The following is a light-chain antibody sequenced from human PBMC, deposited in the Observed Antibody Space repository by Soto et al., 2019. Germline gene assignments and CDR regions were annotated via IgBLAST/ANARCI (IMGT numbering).Light chain of an antibody. V-gene: IGLV1-40*01. CDR1: SSNIGAGYD. CDR3: QSYDSSLSGFGV. Sequence: QSVLTQPPSVSGAPGQRVTISCTGSSSNIGAGYDVHWYQQLPGTAPKLLIYGNSNRPSGVPDRFSGSKSGTSASLAITGLQAEDEADYYCQSYDSSLSGFGVFGGGTQLT. J-gene: IGLJ2*01. CDR2: GNS.